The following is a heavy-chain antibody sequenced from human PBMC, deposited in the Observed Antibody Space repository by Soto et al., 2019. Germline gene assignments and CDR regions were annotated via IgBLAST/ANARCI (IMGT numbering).Heavy chain of an antibody. Sequence: PGGSLRLSCAASGFTFSNYWMTWVRQAPGKGLEWVANIIKDGGEKSYVDSVKGRFTISRDNAKSSLYLEMNSLRVEDTAMYYCARDWGGLGYWGQGTLVTVSS. CDR1: GFTFSNYW. D-gene: IGHD3-10*01. CDR2: IIKDGGEK. J-gene: IGHJ4*02. CDR3: ARDWGGLGY. V-gene: IGHV3-7*03.